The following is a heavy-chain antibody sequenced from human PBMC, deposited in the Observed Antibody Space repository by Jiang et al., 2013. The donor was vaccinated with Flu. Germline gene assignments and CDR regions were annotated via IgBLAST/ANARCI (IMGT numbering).Heavy chain of an antibody. D-gene: IGHD6-19*01. Sequence: FTSYWIGWVRQMPGKGLEWMGIIYPGDSDTRYSPPSQGQVTISADKSISTAYLQWSSLKASDTAMYYCARRIAVAAYTGGYYWFDYWGQGTLVTVSS. CDR3: ARRIAVAAYTGGYYWFDY. CDR2: IYPGDSDT. CDR1: FTSYW. J-gene: IGHJ4*02. V-gene: IGHV5-51*01.